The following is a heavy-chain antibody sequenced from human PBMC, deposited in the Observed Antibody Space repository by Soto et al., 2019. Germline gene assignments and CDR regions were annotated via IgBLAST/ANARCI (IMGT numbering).Heavy chain of an antibody. CDR1: GYTFTSYG. D-gene: IGHD3-3*01. J-gene: IGHJ6*02. V-gene: IGHV1-18*04. Sequence: GASVKVSCKASGYTFTSYGISWVRQAPGQGLEWMGWISAYNGNTNYAQKLQGRVTMTTDTSTSTAYMELRSLRSDDTAVYYCARDVPYGGDFWSGDSYGMDVWGQGTTVTVSS. CDR3: ARDVPYGGDFWSGDSYGMDV. CDR2: ISAYNGNT.